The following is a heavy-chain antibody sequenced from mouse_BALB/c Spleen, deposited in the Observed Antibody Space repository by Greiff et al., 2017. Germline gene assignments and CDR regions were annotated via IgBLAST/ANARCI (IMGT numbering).Heavy chain of an antibody. J-gene: IGHJ3*01. CDR2: IWAGGST. CDR1: GFSLTSYG. V-gene: IGHV2-9*02. CDR3: ARDGGYYLFAY. Sequence: VKLMESGPGLVAPSQSLSITCTVSGFSLTSYGVHWVRQPPGKGLEWLGVIWAGGSTNYNSALMSRLSISKDNSKSQVFLKMNSLQTDDTAMYYCARDGGYYLFAYWGQGTLVTVSA. D-gene: IGHD2-3*01.